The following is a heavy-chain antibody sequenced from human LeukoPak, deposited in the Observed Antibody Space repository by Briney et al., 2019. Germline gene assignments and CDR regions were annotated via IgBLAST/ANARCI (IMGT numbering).Heavy chain of an antibody. J-gene: IGHJ4*02. CDR3: ARDRRISTAGFTFDH. V-gene: IGHV1-46*01. D-gene: IGHD6-13*01. Sequence: GASVKVSCKASGYTFTNHYIHWGRQAPGQGLEWMGMINSGGGGTGYAQKFQGRVTLTRDTSTSTVYMVLSSLRSEGTAMYYCARDRRISTAGFTFDHWGQGTLVTVSS. CDR1: GYTFTNHY. CDR2: INSGGGGT.